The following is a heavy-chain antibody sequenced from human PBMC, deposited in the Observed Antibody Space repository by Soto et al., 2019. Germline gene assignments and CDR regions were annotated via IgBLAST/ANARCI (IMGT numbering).Heavy chain of an antibody. CDR2: IYYSGST. CDR1: GGSINNHY. D-gene: IGHD7-27*01. V-gene: IGHV4-59*11. Sequence: SETLSLTCTVAGGSINNHYWSWIRQPPGQGLEWVGYIYYSGSTNYNPSLKSRVTMSVDTSKNQFSLKLSSLTAADTAIYYCARANWFFDYWGQGTLVTVSS. CDR3: ARANWFFDY. J-gene: IGHJ4*02.